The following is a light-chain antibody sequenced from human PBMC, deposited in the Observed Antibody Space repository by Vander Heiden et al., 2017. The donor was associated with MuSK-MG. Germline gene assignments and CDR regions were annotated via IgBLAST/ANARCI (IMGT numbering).Light chain of an antibody. V-gene: IGLV1-40*01. Sequence: QSVLTQPPSVSGAPGQGDTISCTGSSSNIGAGFPVHWYQQVPGTAPKLLIFGNNNRPSGVPDRFSGSKSDTSASLAITGLQPEDEAEYHCQSYDSSLTRSVFGGGTKLTVL. CDR1: SSNIGAGFP. J-gene: IGLJ2*01. CDR3: QSYDSSLTRSV. CDR2: GNN.